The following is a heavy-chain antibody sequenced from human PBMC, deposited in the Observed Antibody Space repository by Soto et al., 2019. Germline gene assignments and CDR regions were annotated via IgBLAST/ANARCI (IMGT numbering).Heavy chain of an antibody. Sequence: QVQLVQSGAEVKKPGASVRVSCRASGYTFPTYGIAWVRQAPGQGLEWMGWISVYNGFTHYAQKFRGRVTATAETSTSAGSMQLRSLTSDDTAVYYCAREFEGQSSSWRFDYWVQGTLVTVSS. CDR1: GYTFPTYG. V-gene: IGHV1-18*01. CDR2: ISVYNGFT. D-gene: IGHD6-13*01. J-gene: IGHJ4*02. CDR3: AREFEGQSSSWRFDY.